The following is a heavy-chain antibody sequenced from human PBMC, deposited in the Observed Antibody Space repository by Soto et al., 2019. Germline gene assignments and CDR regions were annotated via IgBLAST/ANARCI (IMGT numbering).Heavy chain of an antibody. J-gene: IGHJ4*02. CDR1: GYSFTSYW. CDR2: IYPGDSDT. V-gene: IGHV5-51*01. Sequence: PGESLKISCKGSGYSFTSYWIGWVRQMPGKGLEWMGIIYPGDSDTRYSPSFQGQVTISADKSISTAYLQWSSLKASDTAMYYCETPRESSIAAHGFDYWGQGTLVTVSS. CDR3: ETPRESSIAAHGFDY. D-gene: IGHD6-6*01.